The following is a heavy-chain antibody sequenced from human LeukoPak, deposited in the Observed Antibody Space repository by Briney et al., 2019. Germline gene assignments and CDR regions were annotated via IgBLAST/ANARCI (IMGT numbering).Heavy chain of an antibody. V-gene: IGHV4-59*01. D-gene: IGHD6-19*01. Sequence: SETLSLTCTVSGDSISSYYWSWIRQPPGKGLEWIGYIYHNENTRSTNFNPSLKSRVTISIDSSKNQFSLKLSSVTAADSAVYYCASSPLISSGWLGFDYWGQGTLVTVSS. CDR1: GDSISSYY. CDR2: IYHNENTRST. CDR3: ASSPLISSGWLGFDY. J-gene: IGHJ4*02.